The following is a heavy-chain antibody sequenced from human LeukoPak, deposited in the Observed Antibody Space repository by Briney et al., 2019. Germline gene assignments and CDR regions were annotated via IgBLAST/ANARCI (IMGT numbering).Heavy chain of an antibody. Sequence: SETLSLTCAVSGGSISSGGYSWSWIRQPPGKGLEWIGYIYHSGSTYYNPSLKSRVTISVDRSKNQFPLKLSSVTAADTAVYYCASTYCSGGSCYLDYWGQGTLVTVSS. J-gene: IGHJ4*02. CDR1: GGSISSGGYS. V-gene: IGHV4-30-2*01. D-gene: IGHD2-15*01. CDR2: IYHSGST. CDR3: ASTYCSGGSCYLDY.